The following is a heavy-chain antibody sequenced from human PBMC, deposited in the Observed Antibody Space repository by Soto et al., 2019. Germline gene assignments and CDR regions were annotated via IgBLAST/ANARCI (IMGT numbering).Heavy chain of an antibody. J-gene: IGHJ6*02. V-gene: IGHV3-33*01. CDR2: IWYDGSNK. CDR3: ARDRGPTGIAAARYYYYGMDV. CDR1: GFTFSSYG. D-gene: IGHD6-13*01. Sequence: GGSLRLSCAASGFTFSSYGMHWVRQAPGKGLEWVAVIWYDGSNKNYADSVKGRFTISRDNSKNTLYLQMNSLRAEDTAVYYCARDRGPTGIAAARYYYYGMDVWGQGTTVTVSS.